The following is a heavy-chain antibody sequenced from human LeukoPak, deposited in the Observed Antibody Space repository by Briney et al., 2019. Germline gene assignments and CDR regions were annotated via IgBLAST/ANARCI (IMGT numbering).Heavy chain of an antibody. CDR3: ARDPGKD. V-gene: IGHV4-39*07. Sequence: PSETLSLTCTVSGGSISSSSYYWGWIRQPPGKGLEWIGSIHYSGSTYYNPSLKSRVTISVDTSKNQFSLKLSSVTAADTAVYYCARDPGKDWGQGTLVTVSS. CDR1: GGSISSSSYY. CDR2: IHYSGST. J-gene: IGHJ4*02.